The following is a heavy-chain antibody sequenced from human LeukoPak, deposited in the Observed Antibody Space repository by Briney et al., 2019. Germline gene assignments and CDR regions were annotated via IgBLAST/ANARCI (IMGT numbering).Heavy chain of an antibody. V-gene: IGHV4-4*07. CDR2: LYSGGAT. CDR1: GDSFSTYY. Sequence: PSETLSLTCTVSGDSFSTYYWNSVRQPARRGLEGIVRLYSGGATYYSPSLTSRVTMSVETSKYQFSLKLNSVTAADTAVYYCARSSNAVPGSARLRYRYYTMDGWGQGTTVVVSS. D-gene: IGHD6-19*01. CDR3: ARSSNAVPGSARLRYRYYTMDG. J-gene: IGHJ6*02.